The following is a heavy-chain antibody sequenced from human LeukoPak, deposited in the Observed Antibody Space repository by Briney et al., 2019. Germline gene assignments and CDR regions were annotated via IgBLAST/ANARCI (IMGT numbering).Heavy chain of an antibody. D-gene: IGHD3-22*01. Sequence: GGSLRLSCAASGFIFSSYWMSWVRQAPGKGLEWVANIKQDGSEKYYVDSVKGRFTISRDNAKNSLYLQMNSLRAEDTAVYYCARVTASSGFHWGQGTLVTVSS. J-gene: IGHJ4*02. V-gene: IGHV3-7*04. CDR1: GFIFSSYW. CDR3: ARVTASSGFH. CDR2: IKQDGSEK.